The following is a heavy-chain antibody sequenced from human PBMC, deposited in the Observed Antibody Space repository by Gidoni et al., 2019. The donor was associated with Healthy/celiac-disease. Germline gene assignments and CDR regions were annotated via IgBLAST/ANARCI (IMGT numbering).Heavy chain of an antibody. J-gene: IGHJ4*02. D-gene: IGHD3-22*01. V-gene: IGHV3-30*18. CDR3: AKVLYYYDSSGYIRDY. CDR1: GFTFSSYG. Sequence: QVQLVESGGGVVQPGRSLRLSCAASGFTFSSYGMHWVRQAPGKGLEWVAVISYDGSNKYYADSVKGRFTISRDNSKNTLYLQMNSLRAEDTAVYYCAKVLYYYDSSGYIRDYWGQGTLVTVSS. CDR2: ISYDGSNK.